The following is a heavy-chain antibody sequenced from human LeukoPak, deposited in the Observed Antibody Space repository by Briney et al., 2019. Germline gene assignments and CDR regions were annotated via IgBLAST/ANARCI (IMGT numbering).Heavy chain of an antibody. J-gene: IGHJ5*02. Sequence: SETLSLTCAVYGGSFSGYYWRWIRQPPGKGLEWIGEINHSGSTNYNPSLKSRVTISVATSKNQFSLKLSSVTAADTAVYYCASDGTGAGYYYDSSGYSSWGQGTLVTVSS. CDR2: INHSGST. V-gene: IGHV4-34*01. D-gene: IGHD3-22*01. CDR3: ASDGTGAGYYYDSSGYSS. CDR1: GGSFSGYY.